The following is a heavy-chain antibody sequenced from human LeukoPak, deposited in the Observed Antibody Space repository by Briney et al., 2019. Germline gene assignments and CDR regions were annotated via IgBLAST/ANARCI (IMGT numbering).Heavy chain of an antibody. CDR1: GHKFTDYY. J-gene: IGHJ4*02. Sequence: ASVKVSCKASGHKFTDYYLHWVRQAPGQGLEWMGGIIPIFGTANYAQKFQGRVTITADESTSTAYMELSSLRSEDTAVYYCARKGGYDSSGYYLCDYWGQGTLVTVSS. D-gene: IGHD3-22*01. V-gene: IGHV1-69*13. CDR3: ARKGGYDSSGYYLCDY. CDR2: IIPIFGTA.